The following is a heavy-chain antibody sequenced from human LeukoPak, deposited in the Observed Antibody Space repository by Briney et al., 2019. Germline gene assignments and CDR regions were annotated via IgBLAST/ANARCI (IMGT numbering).Heavy chain of an antibody. V-gene: IGHV3-48*01. D-gene: IGHD4-17*01. CDR2: ISSRRRAT. Sequence: GGPLSFSNAAGGFIFSHYSMRWVRQAGGKRLEWVSYISSRRRATYHADSVKSRSTISRDNAKNSLYLQMNSLRAEDTAVDRCGRDDGGDYAGLDHWGQGTLFTVSS. CDR1: GFIFSHYS. CDR3: GRDDGGDYAGLDH. J-gene: IGHJ4*02.